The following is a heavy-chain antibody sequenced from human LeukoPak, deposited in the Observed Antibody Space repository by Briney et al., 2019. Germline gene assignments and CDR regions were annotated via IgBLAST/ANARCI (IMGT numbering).Heavy chain of an antibody. CDR1: GYSLTELS. CDR3: ARIAAAGTYYYYYYMDV. D-gene: IGHD6-13*01. J-gene: IGHJ6*03. CDR2: FDPEDAET. V-gene: IGHV1-24*01. Sequence: ASVKVSCKVSGYSLTELSVHWVRQSPGKGLEWMGGFDPEDAETIYAQKFQGRVTMTEDTSTDTAYMELRSLRSDDTAVYYCARIAAAGTYYYYYYMDVWGRGTTVTISS.